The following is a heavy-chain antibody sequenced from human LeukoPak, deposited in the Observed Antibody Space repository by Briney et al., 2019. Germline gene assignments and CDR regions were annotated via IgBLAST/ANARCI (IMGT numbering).Heavy chain of an antibody. CDR3: ARMTAGGLHWGYLDY. V-gene: IGHV4-59*07. CDR2: IYITGEF. D-gene: IGHD7-27*01. CDR1: GRSLWGCY. Sequence: SDPLSLPCSVWGRSLWGCYWRWMRQPPGGRREGIGHIYITGEFNLSPSLSSRVSISIDSTKNQVSLQLSSVTAADTAVYYCARMTAGGLHWGYLDYWGQGTLVAVSS. J-gene: IGHJ4*02.